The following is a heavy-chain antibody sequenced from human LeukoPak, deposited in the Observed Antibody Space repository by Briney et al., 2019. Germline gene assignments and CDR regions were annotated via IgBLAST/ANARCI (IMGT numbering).Heavy chain of an antibody. CDR1: GGTFSSYA. D-gene: IGHD3-16*02. CDR3: ARTSYDYVWGSYRLFDY. V-gene: IGHV1-69*13. Sequence: SVKVSCKASGGTFSSYAISWVRQAAGQGLEWMGGIIPIFGTANYAQKFQGRVTITADESTSTAYMELSSLRSEDTAVYYCARTSYDYVWGSYRLFDYWGQGTLVTVSS. J-gene: IGHJ4*02. CDR2: IIPIFGTA.